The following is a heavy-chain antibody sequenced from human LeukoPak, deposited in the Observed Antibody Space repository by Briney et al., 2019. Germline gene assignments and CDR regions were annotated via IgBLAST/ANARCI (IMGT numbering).Heavy chain of an antibody. CDR3: ARGRLRVIDAFDI. CDR1: GFTFSTYA. Sequence: GGSLRLSCAASGFTFSTYALTWVRQAPGKGLEWVPVISGSDGSTNYADSVKGRFTISRDNSKNTLYLQMDSLRAGDTAVYYCARGRLRVIDAFDIWGQGTMVTVSS. CDR2: ISGSDGST. D-gene: IGHD2-21*01. J-gene: IGHJ3*02. V-gene: IGHV3-23*01.